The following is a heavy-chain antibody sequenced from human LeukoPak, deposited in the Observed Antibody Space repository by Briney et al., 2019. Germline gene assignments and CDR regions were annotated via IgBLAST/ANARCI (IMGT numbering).Heavy chain of an antibody. CDR1: GFTFSNYW. J-gene: IGHJ6*03. CDR2: INTDGSST. D-gene: IGHD3-10*01. Sequence: GGSLRLSCAASGFTFSNYWMHWVRQAPGKGLVWVSRINTDGSSTSYVDSVKGRFTISRDNAKNSLYLQMYSLRAEDTAVYYCARDDRKRFGELSGTDNYYYYYYMDVWGKGTTVTVSS. CDR3: ARDDRKRFGELSGTDNYYYYYYMDV. V-gene: IGHV3-74*01.